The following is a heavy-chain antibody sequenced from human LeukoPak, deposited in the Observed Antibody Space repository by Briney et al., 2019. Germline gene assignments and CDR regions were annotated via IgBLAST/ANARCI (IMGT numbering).Heavy chain of an antibody. CDR3: AREGLNMVRGVIPKEAWGWFDP. CDR1: GGSISSGSYY. V-gene: IGHV4-61*02. CDR2: IYRCGSS. D-gene: IGHD3-10*01. J-gene: IGHJ5*02. Sequence: PSETLSLTCTVSGGSISSGSYYWNWIRQPAGKGLEWIGRIYRCGSSNYNPSLKSRVTVSVDTSKNQFSLKLSSVTAADTAVYYCAREGLNMVRGVIPKEAWGWFDPWGQGTLVTVSS.